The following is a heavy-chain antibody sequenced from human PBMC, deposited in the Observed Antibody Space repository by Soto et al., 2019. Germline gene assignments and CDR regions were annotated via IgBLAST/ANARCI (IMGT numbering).Heavy chain of an antibody. Sequence: ASVKVSCKASGYTFTSYGISWVRQAPGQGLEWMGWISTYNGNTKYAQKLQGRVTMTTDTSTSTAYMELRSLRSDDTAVFYCAREMVRGVGSDYWGQGALVTVSS. J-gene: IGHJ4*02. CDR3: AREMVRGVGSDY. CDR1: GYTFTSYG. D-gene: IGHD3-10*01. CDR2: ISTYNGNT. V-gene: IGHV1-18*01.